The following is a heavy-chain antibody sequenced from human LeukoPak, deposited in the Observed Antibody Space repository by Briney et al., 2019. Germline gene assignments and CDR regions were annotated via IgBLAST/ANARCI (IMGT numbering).Heavy chain of an antibody. Sequence: ASVKVSCKASGYTFTGYYMHWVRQAPGQGLEWMGWINPNSGGINYAQKFQGWVTMTRDASISTAYMELSRLRSDDTAVYYCATSSGWYYYGMDVWGKGTTVTVSS. D-gene: IGHD6-19*01. CDR1: GYTFTGYY. CDR3: ATSSGWYYYGMDV. J-gene: IGHJ6*04. V-gene: IGHV1-2*04. CDR2: INPNSGGI.